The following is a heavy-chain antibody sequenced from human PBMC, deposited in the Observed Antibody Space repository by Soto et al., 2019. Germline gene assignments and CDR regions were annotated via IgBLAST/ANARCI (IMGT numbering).Heavy chain of an antibody. CDR3: ARKAPRRDGYNVDY. J-gene: IGHJ4*02. D-gene: IGHD5-12*01. V-gene: IGHV3-7*01. CDR2: IKQDGNEK. Sequence: GGSLRLSCAVSGFTFSDYWMSWVRQAPGKGLEWVANIKQDGNEKYYVDSVKGRFTISRDNAKNSLYLQMNSLRAEDTAVYYCARKAPRRDGYNVDYWGQGTLVTVSS. CDR1: GFTFSDYW.